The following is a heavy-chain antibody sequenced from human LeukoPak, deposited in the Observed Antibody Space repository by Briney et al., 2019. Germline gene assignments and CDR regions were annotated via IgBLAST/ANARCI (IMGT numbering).Heavy chain of an antibody. Sequence: SETLSLTCTVSGGSISSGYYYWTWIRQPAGKGLERIGRIYTSGSTNYNPSLKSRVTISVGTSKNQFYLKLSSVTAADTAVYYCAREAYDVLTSDWFDPWGQGTLVTVSS. CDR2: IYTSGST. J-gene: IGHJ5*02. CDR1: GGSISSGYYY. V-gene: IGHV4-61*02. CDR3: AREAYDVLTSDWFDP. D-gene: IGHD3-9*01.